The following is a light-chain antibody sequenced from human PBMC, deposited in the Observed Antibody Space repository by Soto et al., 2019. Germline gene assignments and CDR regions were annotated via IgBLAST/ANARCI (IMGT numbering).Light chain of an antibody. CDR3: AAWDDSLTGWV. CDR2: VYD. Sequence: QSVLTQPPSASGTPGQRVTISCSGSSSNIGNNNVNWYQQLPGTAPKLLIYVYDQRPSGVPDRFSGSKYGTSAYLAISGLQSEDEADYYCAAWDDSLTGWVFGGETKLTVL. V-gene: IGLV1-44*01. CDR1: SSNIGNNN. J-gene: IGLJ3*02.